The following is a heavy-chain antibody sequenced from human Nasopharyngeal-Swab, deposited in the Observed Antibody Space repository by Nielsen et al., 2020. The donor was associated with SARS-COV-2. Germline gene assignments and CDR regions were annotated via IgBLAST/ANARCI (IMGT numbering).Heavy chain of an antibody. Sequence: GESLKISCTVSGYSFTSYWIGWVRQMPGKGLEWMGIIYPGDSDTRYSPSFQGQVTISADKSISTAYLQWSSLKASDTAMYYCARHKSSSANYYYYGMDVWGQGTTVTVSS. J-gene: IGHJ6*02. CDR1: GYSFTSYW. CDR3: ARHKSSSANYYYYGMDV. D-gene: IGHD6-6*01. V-gene: IGHV5-51*01. CDR2: IYPGDSDT.